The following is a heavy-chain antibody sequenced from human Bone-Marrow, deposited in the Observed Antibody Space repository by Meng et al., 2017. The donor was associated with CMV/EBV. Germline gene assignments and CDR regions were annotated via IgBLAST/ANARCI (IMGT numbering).Heavy chain of an antibody. Sequence: ASVKVSCKASGYTFTSYDINWVRQATGQGIEWMGWMNPNSGNTGDAQKCQGRVTMTRNTSISTAYMELSSLRSEDTAVYYCASSTYYDFWSGLWGQGTLVTVSS. CDR2: MNPNSGNT. CDR1: GYTFTSYD. J-gene: IGHJ4*02. V-gene: IGHV1-8*01. CDR3: ASSTYYDFWSGL. D-gene: IGHD3-3*01.